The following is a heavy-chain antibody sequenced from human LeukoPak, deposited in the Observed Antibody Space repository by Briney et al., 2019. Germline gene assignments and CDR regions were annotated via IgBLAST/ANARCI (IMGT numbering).Heavy chain of an antibody. Sequence: SETLSLTCTVSGGSISSYYWSWIRQPPGKGLEWIGYIYYSGSTNYNPSLKSRVTISVDTSKNQFSLKLSSVTAADTAVYYCATVDIVATTLDYWGQGTLVTVSS. CDR1: GGSISSYY. CDR2: IYYSGST. J-gene: IGHJ4*02. D-gene: IGHD5-12*01. V-gene: IGHV4-59*01. CDR3: ATVDIVATTLDY.